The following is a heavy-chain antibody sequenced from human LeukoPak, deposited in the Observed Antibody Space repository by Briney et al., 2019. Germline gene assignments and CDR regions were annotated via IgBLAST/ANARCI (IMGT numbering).Heavy chain of an antibody. D-gene: IGHD4-17*01. J-gene: IGHJ4*02. CDR2: IIPILGIA. V-gene: IGHV1-69*04. Sequence: SVTVSFTSSGGTFSIYAISWVRQAPGQGLEWMGRIIPILGIANYAQRFQGRVSITADESTSTGYMEVSSLRSEDTAVYYCAIFQGPYGDNDNDFWGQGTLVTVFS. CDR3: AIFQGPYGDNDNDF. CDR1: GGTFSIYA.